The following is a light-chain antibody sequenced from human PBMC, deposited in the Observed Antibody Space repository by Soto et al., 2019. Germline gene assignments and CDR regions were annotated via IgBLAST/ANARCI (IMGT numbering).Light chain of an antibody. CDR3: SSYVGSNNFV. CDR2: DVS. CDR1: SSDVGGYNY. V-gene: IGLV2-8*01. Sequence: QSVLTQPPSASGSPGQSVTISCTGTSSDVGGYNYVSWYQQHPGKAPKLMIYDVSKRPSGVPDRFSGSKSGNTASLTVSGLQAEDEADYYCSSYVGSNNFVFGTGTRSPS. J-gene: IGLJ1*01.